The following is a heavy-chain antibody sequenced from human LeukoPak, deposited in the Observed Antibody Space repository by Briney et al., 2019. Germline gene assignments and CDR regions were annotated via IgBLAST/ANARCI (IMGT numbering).Heavy chain of an antibody. Sequence: PGGSLRLSCAASGFTVSSNYMSWVRQAPGKGLEWVSVIYSGGSTYYADSVKGRFTISRDNSKTTLYLQMNSLRAEDTAVYYCATYGSGSYYRKAFDYWGQGTLVTVSS. J-gene: IGHJ4*02. CDR3: ATYGSGSYYRKAFDY. V-gene: IGHV3-66*01. D-gene: IGHD3-10*01. CDR2: IYSGGST. CDR1: GFTVSSNY.